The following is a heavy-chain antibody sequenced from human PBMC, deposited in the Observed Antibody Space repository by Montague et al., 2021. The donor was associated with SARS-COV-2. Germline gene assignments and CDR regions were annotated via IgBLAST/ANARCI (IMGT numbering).Heavy chain of an antibody. Sequence: TLSLTCTVSGGSIRSSDNYWSWIRQHPGKGLEWIGYIYSSGTTYYNPSLRSRVTISVDTSKKQFSLKLSSVTAADTAVYYCARGMYGLTVTTDAFDIWGQGTMVSVSS. CDR2: IYSSGTT. D-gene: IGHD1-14*01. CDR3: ARGMYGLTVTTDAFDI. CDR1: GGSIRSSDNY. J-gene: IGHJ3*02. V-gene: IGHV4-31*03.